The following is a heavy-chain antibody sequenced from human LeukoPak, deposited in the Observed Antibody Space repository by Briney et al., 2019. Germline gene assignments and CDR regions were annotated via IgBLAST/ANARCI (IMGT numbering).Heavy chain of an antibody. J-gene: IGHJ4*02. D-gene: IGHD5-24*01. CDR2: VSGNGGTT. Sequence: PGGSLRLSCAASGFTFSSYAMQWVRQAPDKRLEYVSGVSGNGGTTYYANSVKGRFSMSGDNSRNTLYLQMGNLRPEDTAVYYCARDGKATNDYGGQGTLVTVSS. V-gene: IGHV3-64*01. CDR1: GFTFSSYA. CDR3: ARDGKATNDY.